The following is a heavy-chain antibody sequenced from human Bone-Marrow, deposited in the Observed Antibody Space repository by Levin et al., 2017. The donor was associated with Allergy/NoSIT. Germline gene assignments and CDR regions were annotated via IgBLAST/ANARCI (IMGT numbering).Heavy chain of an antibody. CDR3: ARDTAAALFDPDY. D-gene: IGHD6-13*01. CDR2: ISTYNGNT. Sequence: GGSLRLSCKASGYTFTTYGISWVRQAPGQGLEWMGWISTYNGNTNYAQKVQGRVTMTTDTSTSTAYMELRSLRSDDTAVYYCARDTAAALFDPDYWGQGTLVTVSS. CDR1: GYTFTTYG. V-gene: IGHV1-18*01. J-gene: IGHJ4*02.